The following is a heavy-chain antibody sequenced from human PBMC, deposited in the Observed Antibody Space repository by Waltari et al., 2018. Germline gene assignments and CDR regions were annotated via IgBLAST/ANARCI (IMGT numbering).Heavy chain of an antibody. J-gene: IGHJ4*02. V-gene: IGHV4-34*01. Sequence: QVQLQQWGAGLLKPSETLSLTCAVYGGSFSGYYWSWIRQPPGKGLEWIGEINHSGSTTNNPSLKSRVTISVDTSKNQFSLKLSSGTAADTAVYYCARRYGDYGENWGQGTLVTVSS. D-gene: IGHD4-17*01. CDR1: GGSFSGYY. CDR3: ARRYGDYGEN. CDR2: INHSGST.